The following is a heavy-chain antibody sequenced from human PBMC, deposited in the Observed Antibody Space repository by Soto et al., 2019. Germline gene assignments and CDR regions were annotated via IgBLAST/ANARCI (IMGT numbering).Heavy chain of an antibody. J-gene: IGHJ4*02. CDR3: ARGPSYSDYYFDY. CDR2: TSYDGNNK. D-gene: IGHD4-17*01. Sequence: GSLRLSCAASGFTFSNYAMHWVRQPPGKGLQWLAVTSYDGNNKYYADSVEGRFTISRDNSKNTVYLQMNSLRLEDTAVYYCARGPSYSDYYFDYWGEGTLVTGSS. CDR1: GFTFSNYA. V-gene: IGHV3-30*03.